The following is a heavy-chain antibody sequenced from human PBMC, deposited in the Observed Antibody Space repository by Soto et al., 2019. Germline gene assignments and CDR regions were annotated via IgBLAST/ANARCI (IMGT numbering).Heavy chain of an antibody. J-gene: IGHJ5*02. CDR3: ARDHRSGYYDFWSGSIITGNWFDP. V-gene: IGHV4-59*01. D-gene: IGHD3-3*01. CDR1: GGSISSYY. CDR2: IYYSGST. Sequence: SLTCTVSGGSISSYYRSWIRQPPGKGLEWIGYIYYSGSTNYNPSLKSRVTISVDTSKNQFSLKLSSVTAADTAVYYCARDHRSGYYDFWSGSIITGNWFDPWGQGTLVTVSS.